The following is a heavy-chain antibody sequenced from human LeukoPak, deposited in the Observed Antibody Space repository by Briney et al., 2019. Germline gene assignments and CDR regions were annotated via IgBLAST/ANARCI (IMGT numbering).Heavy chain of an antibody. V-gene: IGHV3-53*01. CDR2: IYSGGST. Sequence: GGSLRLSXAASGFTVSSNYMSWVRQTPGKGLEWVSVIYSGGSTYYADSVKGRFTISRDNSKNTLYLQMNSLRAEDTAVYYCASGSWAYFDYWGQGTLVTVSS. D-gene: IGHD1-26*01. CDR3: ASGSWAYFDY. J-gene: IGHJ4*02. CDR1: GFTVSSNY.